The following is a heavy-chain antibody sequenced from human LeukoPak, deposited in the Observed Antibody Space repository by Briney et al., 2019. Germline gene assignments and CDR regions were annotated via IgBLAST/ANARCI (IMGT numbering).Heavy chain of an antibody. CDR1: GGSFSGYY. Sequence: KPSETLSLTCAVYGGSFSGYYWSWIRQPPGKGLEWIGEINHSGSTNYNPSLKSRVTISVDTSKNQSSLKLSSVTAADTAVYYCARGLGATGLYWGQGTLVTVSS. J-gene: IGHJ4*02. CDR2: INHSGST. V-gene: IGHV4-34*01. CDR3: ARGLGATGLY. D-gene: IGHD1-26*01.